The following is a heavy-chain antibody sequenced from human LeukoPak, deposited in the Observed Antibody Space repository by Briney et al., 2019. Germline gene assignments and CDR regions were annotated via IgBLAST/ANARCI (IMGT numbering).Heavy chain of an antibody. V-gene: IGHV4-59*01. CDR2: IYYSGST. D-gene: IGHD6-6*01. CDR3: ARVGSSSGYYYYYMDV. CDR1: GGSISSYY. Sequence: PSETLTLTCTVSGGSISSYYWSWIRQPPGKGLEWIGYIYYSGSTNYNPSLKSRVTISVDTSKNQFSLKLSSVTAADTAVYYCARVGSSSGYYYYYMDVWGKGTTVTVSS. J-gene: IGHJ6*03.